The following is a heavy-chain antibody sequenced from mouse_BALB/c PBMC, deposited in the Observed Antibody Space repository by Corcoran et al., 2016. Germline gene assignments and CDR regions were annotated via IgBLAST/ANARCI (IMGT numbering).Heavy chain of an antibody. J-gene: IGHJ2*01. CDR2: ISYDGSN. CDR1: GYSITSGYY. CDR3: ARNYRYDDFDY. D-gene: IGHD2-14*01. V-gene: IGHV3-6*02. Sequence: DVQLQESGPGLVKPSQSLSLTCSVTGYSITSGYYWNWIRQFPGNKLEWMGYISYDGSNNYNPSLKNRISITRDTSKNQFFLKLNSVTTEDTATDYCARNYRYDDFDYWGQGTTLTVSS.